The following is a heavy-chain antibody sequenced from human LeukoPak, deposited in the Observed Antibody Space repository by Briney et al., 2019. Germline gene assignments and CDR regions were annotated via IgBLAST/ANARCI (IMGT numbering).Heavy chain of an antibody. CDR1: GFTFSSYG. CDR3: ATPYCGGDCYRPDYYYYGMDV. Sequence: GSLRLSCAASGFTFSSYGMHWVRQAPGKGPEWVAVISYDGSNKYYADSVKGRFTISRDNSKNTLYLQMNSLRAEDTAVYYCATPYCGGDCYRPDYYYYGMDVWGQGTTVTVSS. D-gene: IGHD2-21*02. J-gene: IGHJ6*02. CDR2: ISYDGSNK. V-gene: IGHV3-30*03.